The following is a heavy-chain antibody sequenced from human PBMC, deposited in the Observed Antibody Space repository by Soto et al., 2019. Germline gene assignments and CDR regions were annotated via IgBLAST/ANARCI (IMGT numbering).Heavy chain of an antibody. CDR1: GGSISSYY. V-gene: IGHV4-59*01. J-gene: IGHJ4*02. D-gene: IGHD2-15*01. CDR2: IYYSGST. CDR3: ARGSGYCSGGSRYAWDAYFDY. Sequence: QVQLQESGPGLVKPSETLSLTCTVSGGSISSYYWSWIRQPPGKGLEWIGYIYYSGSTKYNPSLKSRVTISVDTSKNQFSLKLSSVTAADTAVYYCARGSGYCSGGSRYAWDAYFDYWGQGTLVTVSS.